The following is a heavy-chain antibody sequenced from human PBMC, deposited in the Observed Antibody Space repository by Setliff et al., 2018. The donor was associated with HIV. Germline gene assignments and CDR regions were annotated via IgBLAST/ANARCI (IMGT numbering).Heavy chain of an antibody. V-gene: IGHV3-21*01. CDR1: GFTFSSYS. Sequence: PGGSLRLSCAASGFTFSSYSMNWVRQAPGKGLKWVSSTSSTGSYIYYADSVKGRFTISRDNAKNSLYLQMHILRAEDTAVYYCASVRFPSSGALSYWGQGTLVTVSS. CDR2: TSSTGSYI. CDR3: ASVRFPSSGALSY. J-gene: IGHJ4*02. D-gene: IGHD3-10*01.